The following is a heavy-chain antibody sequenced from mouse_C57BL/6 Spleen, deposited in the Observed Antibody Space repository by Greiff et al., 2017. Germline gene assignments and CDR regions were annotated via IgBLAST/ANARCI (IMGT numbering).Heavy chain of an antibody. CDR1: GYTFTSYW. Sequence: VQLQQPGAELVMPGASVKLSCKASGYTFTSYWMHWVKQRPGQGLEWIGEIDPSDSYTNYNQKFKGKSTLTVDKSSSTAYMQLSSLTSEDSAVYYCARGGYGSIFDYWGQGTTLTVSS. D-gene: IGHD1-1*01. J-gene: IGHJ2*01. CDR2: IDPSDSYT. CDR3: ARGGYGSIFDY. V-gene: IGHV1-69*01.